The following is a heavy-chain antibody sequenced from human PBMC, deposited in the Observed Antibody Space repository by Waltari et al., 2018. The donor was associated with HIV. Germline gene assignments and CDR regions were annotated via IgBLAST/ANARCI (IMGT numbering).Heavy chain of an antibody. CDR3: ARSSPHSLLEWFGELLDF. CDR1: GFLLGHLV. Sequence: QLQLVESGGGVVQPGRSMRLSCAAFGFLLGHLVMDWCRQAPGKGLEWVAVISFDGTNKYYADSVKDRFIVSRDNSKNTLYLQMNNLRPEDTAVYYCARSSPHSLLEWFGELLDFWGQGTLVTVSS. J-gene: IGHJ4*02. CDR2: ISFDGTNK. V-gene: IGHV3-30-3*01. D-gene: IGHD3-10*01.